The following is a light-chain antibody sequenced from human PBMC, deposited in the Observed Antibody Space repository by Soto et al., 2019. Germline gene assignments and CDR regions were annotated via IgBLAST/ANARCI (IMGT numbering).Light chain of an antibody. Sequence: IQMTQSPSTLSASVGDRVTITCRASQSISYWLARYQQKPGKVPEVLIYKASSLGSGVPPRFSGSGSGTEFTLTISSLQPDDFATYYCLQYKSYPVTFGGGTRVEI. J-gene: IGKJ4*01. V-gene: IGKV1-5*03. CDR3: LQYKSYPVT. CDR2: KAS. CDR1: QSISYW.